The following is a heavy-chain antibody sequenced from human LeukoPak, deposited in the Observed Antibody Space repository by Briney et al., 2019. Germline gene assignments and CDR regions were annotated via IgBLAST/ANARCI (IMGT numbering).Heavy chain of an antibody. CDR1: GGSISSGGYY. CDR3: ARGHNSVGATRSFDY. CDR2: IYYSGST. V-gene: IGHV4-61*08. J-gene: IGHJ4*02. D-gene: IGHD1-26*01. Sequence: SQTLSLTCTVSGGSISSGGYYWSWIRQPPGKGLEWIGYIYYSGSTNYNPSLKTRVTISIDTSKNQFSLKLSSVTAADTAVYYCARGHNSVGATRSFDYWGQGTLVTVSS.